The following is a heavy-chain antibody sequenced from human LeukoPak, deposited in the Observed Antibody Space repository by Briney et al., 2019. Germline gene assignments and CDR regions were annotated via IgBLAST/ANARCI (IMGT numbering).Heavy chain of an antibody. CDR1: GFSFNSYA. CDR3: ASGPKRGGDY. V-gene: IGHV3-23*01. CDR2: ISGSGGST. Sequence: GGSLRLSCAASGFSFNSYAMSWVRQAPGKGLEWVSAISGSGGSTYYADSVKGRFTISRDNAKNSLYLQMNSLRAEDTAVYYCASGPKRGGDYWGQGTLVTVSS. D-gene: IGHD1-26*01. J-gene: IGHJ4*02.